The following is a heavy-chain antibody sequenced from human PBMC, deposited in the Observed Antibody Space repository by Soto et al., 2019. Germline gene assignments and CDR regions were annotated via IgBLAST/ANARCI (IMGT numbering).Heavy chain of an antibody. CDR1: GFTFDDYA. J-gene: IGHJ4*02. Sequence: PGGSLRLSCAASGFTFDDYAMHWVRQAPGKGLEWVSGISWNSGSIGYADSVKGRFTISRDNAKNSLYLQMDSLRAEDTALYYCAKGADYYGSVSYYFDYWGQGTLVTVSS. CDR2: ISWNSGSI. CDR3: AKGADYYGSVSYYFDY. D-gene: IGHD3-10*01. V-gene: IGHV3-9*01.